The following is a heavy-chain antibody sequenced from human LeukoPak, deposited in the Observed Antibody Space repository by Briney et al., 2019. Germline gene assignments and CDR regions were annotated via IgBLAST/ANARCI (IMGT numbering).Heavy chain of an antibody. J-gene: IGHJ4*02. Sequence: GESLRLSCATSGFTFSDYSMNWVRQAPGKGLEWVSYIDGAGDTIYYADSVKGRFTISRDNAKGSLDLQMNSLRDEDTAVYYCSRRFDSWGQGTLVTVSS. CDR2: IDGAGDTI. CDR3: SRRFDS. V-gene: IGHV3-48*02. CDR1: GFTFSDYS.